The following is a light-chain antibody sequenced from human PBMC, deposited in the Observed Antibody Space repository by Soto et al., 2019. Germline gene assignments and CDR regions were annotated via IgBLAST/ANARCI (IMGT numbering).Light chain of an antibody. J-gene: IGKJ5*01. CDR1: HSFLYSSNNKNC. CDR3: QQYFTTPIT. V-gene: IGKV4-1*01. Sequence: DIVMTQSPDSLAVSLGERATINCKSIHSFLYSSNNKNCLAWYQQKPGQPPTLLIYWASTRASGVPDRFTGSASGTDFTLTISSLQPEDAAVYYCQQYFTTPITFGQGTRLEI. CDR2: WAS.